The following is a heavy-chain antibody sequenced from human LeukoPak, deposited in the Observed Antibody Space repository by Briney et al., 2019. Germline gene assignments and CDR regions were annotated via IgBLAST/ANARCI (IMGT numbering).Heavy chain of an antibody. CDR1: GFTFSSYW. CDR2: INTDGSST. CDR3: YGGNAEN. J-gene: IGHJ1*01. Sequence: GGSLRLSCAASGFTFSSYWMHWVRQAPGKGLVWVSGINTDGSSTNYADSVKGRFTISRDNAKNTLYLQMNGLRAEDTAVYYCYGGNAENWGQGTLVTVSS. D-gene: IGHD4-23*01. V-gene: IGHV3-74*01.